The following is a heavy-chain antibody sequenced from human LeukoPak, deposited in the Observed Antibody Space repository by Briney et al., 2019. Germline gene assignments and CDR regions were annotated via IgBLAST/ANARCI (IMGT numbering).Heavy chain of an antibody. CDR3: AEGIVVVPAATSGYFQH. Sequence: SVKVSCKASGGTFSSYAISWVRQAPGQGLEWMGGIIPIFGTANYAQKFQGRVTITADESTSTAYMELSSLRSEDTAVYYSAEGIVVVPAATSGYFQHWGQGTLVTVSS. J-gene: IGHJ1*01. V-gene: IGHV1-69*13. CDR2: IIPIFGTA. CDR1: GGTFSSYA. D-gene: IGHD2-2*01.